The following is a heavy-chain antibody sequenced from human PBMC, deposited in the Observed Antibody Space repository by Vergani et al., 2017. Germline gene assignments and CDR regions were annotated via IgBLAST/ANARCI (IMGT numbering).Heavy chain of an antibody. CDR2: INPSGGHT. Sequence: QVQVVQSGAAVKNSGASVKVSCKTSGLTFSNYYMHWVRQAPGQGLEWMGIINPSGGHTNYAQKFQGRVTMTRDTSTSTVYMELSSLRSEDTAIYYCARGDYGILTGYRYWGQGTLVTVSA. CDR1: GLTFSNYY. J-gene: IGHJ4*02. D-gene: IGHD3-9*01. V-gene: IGHV1-46*03. CDR3: ARGDYGILTGYRY.